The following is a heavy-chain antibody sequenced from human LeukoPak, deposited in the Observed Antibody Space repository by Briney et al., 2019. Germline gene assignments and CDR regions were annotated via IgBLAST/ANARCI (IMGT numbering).Heavy chain of an antibody. D-gene: IGHD2/OR15-2a*01. V-gene: IGHV4-61*05. CDR3: AGHHPRNTVDF. CDR1: GGSISSSSYY. J-gene: IGHJ4*02. Sequence: SETLSLTCTVCGGSISSSSYYWSWIRQPPGKGLEWIAYISDIGSINYNPSLKSRVTISLDTSKNQFSLKLSSVTAADTAVYYCAGHHPRNTVDFWGQGTLVTVSS. CDR2: ISDIGSI.